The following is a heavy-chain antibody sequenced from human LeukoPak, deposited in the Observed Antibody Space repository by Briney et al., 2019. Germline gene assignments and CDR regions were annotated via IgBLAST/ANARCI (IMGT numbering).Heavy chain of an antibody. D-gene: IGHD6-19*01. CDR1: GVTVSSNY. V-gene: IGHV3-53*01. Sequence: GGSLRLSCAASGVTVSSNYMSWVRQAPGKGLEWVSVIYSGGSTYYADSVKGRFTISRDNSKNTLYLQMTSLRAEDTAVYYCASILAPGKAVAGTYYYGMDVWGQGTTVTVSS. J-gene: IGHJ6*02. CDR2: IYSGGST. CDR3: ASILAPGKAVAGTYYYGMDV.